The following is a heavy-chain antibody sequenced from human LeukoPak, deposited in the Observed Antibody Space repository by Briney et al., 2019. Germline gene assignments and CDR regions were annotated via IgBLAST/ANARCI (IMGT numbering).Heavy chain of an antibody. CDR2: IITIFGTA. CDR1: GGTLSSYA. CDR3: AREGGDYYDSSGYYRGLLDY. J-gene: IGHJ4*02. V-gene: IGHV1-69*13. Sequence: GASVKVSCKASGGTLSSYAISWVRQAPGQGLEWMGGIITIFGTAKYAQKFQGRVTITADESTSTAYMELSSLRSEDTAVYYCAREGGDYYDSSGYYRGLLDYWGQGTLVTVSS. D-gene: IGHD3-22*01.